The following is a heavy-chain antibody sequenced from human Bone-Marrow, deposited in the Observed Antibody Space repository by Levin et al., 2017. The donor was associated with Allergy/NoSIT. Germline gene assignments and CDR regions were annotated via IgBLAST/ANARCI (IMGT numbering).Heavy chain of an antibody. CDR2: ISYDGSNK. J-gene: IGHJ4*02. CDR1: GFTFSSYA. V-gene: IGHV3-30-3*01. CDR3: AREYCSSTSCYMILWYFDY. Sequence: GGSLRLSCAASGFTFSSYAMHWVRQAPGKGLEWVAVISYDGSNKYYADSVKGRFTISRDNSKNTLYLQMNSLRAEDTAVYYCAREYCSSTSCYMILWYFDYWGQGTLVTVSS. D-gene: IGHD2-2*02.